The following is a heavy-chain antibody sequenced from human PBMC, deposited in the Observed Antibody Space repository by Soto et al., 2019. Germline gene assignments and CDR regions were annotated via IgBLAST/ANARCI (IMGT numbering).Heavy chain of an antibody. J-gene: IGHJ4*02. CDR3: TKVSPQWLVHDY. Sequence: GGSLRLSCAASGFTVSGDYVSWVRQAPGKGLECVSVIHFGGNTYYADSVKGRFTVSRDNSKSTLYLQMNSLRVEDTAIYFCTKVSPQWLVHDYWGQGTLVTVSS. CDR1: GFTVSGDY. D-gene: IGHD6-19*01. CDR2: IHFGGNT. V-gene: IGHV3-53*01.